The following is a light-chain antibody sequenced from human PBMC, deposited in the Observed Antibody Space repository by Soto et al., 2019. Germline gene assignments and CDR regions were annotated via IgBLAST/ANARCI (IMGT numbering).Light chain of an antibody. Sequence: QPVLTQAASVSGSPGQSITISCTGTSSDIGAYHYVSWYQQRPGKVPKVMIYAVNNRPSGISNRFSGSKSGNTASLTISGLQAEDEAVYYCNSYTNSDTVVFGGGTKLTVL. CDR1: SSDIGAYHY. CDR2: AVN. J-gene: IGLJ2*01. CDR3: NSYTNSDTVV. V-gene: IGLV2-14*01.